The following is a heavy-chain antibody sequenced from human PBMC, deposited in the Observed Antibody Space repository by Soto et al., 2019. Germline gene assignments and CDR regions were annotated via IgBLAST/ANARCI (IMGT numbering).Heavy chain of an antibody. Sequence: QAQLVESGGGVVQPGRSLRLSCAASGFAFSSYGLPWVRLAPGTGLEWVAVISYDGSLQHYADSVKGRFTISRDNSKNMVLLQMSSLRAEDTAVYYCVSDRGYGHASVPYSWGQGTLVSVSS. V-gene: IGHV3-30*03. CDR3: VSDRGYGHASVPYS. J-gene: IGHJ4*02. D-gene: IGHD5-18*01. CDR2: ISYDGSLQ. CDR1: GFAFSSYG.